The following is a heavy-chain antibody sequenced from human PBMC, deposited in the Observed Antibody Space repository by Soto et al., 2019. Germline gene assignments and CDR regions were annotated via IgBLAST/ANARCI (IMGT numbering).Heavy chain of an antibody. CDR1: GGSISSGGYS. Sequence: SETLSLTCAVSGGSISSGGYSWSWIRQPPGKGLEWIGYIYHSGSTYYNPSLKSRVTISVDRSKNQFSLKLSSVTAADTAVYYCASGLVTTLHFWGQGTLVTVSS. V-gene: IGHV4-30-2*01. J-gene: IGHJ4*02. CDR2: IYHSGST. CDR3: ASGLVTTLHF. D-gene: IGHD4-17*01.